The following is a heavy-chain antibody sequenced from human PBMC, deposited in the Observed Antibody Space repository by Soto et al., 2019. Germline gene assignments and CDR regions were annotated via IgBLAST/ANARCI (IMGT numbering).Heavy chain of an antibody. J-gene: IGHJ4*02. Sequence: EVQLVESGRGLVQPGGSLRLSCAASGFSFSNYWMSWVRQAPGKGLEWVANIEQDGSKKYYVDSVKGRFTISRDNAKNSLYLQINSLRAEDTAVYYCARDVHYFDYWGQGTLVTVSS. CDR3: ARDVHYFDY. V-gene: IGHV3-7*01. D-gene: IGHD3-10*02. CDR2: IEQDGSKK. CDR1: GFSFSNYW.